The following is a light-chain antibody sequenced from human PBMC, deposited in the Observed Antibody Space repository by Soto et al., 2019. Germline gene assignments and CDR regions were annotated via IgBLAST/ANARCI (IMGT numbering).Light chain of an antibody. J-gene: IGKJ1*01. V-gene: IGKV1D-16*01. Sequence: DIQMTQSPSSVSPSVGDRVTITCRASQGISSWLAWYQQKPGKAPKLLIYTASTLESGVPSRFSGSGSGTEFTLTISSLQPDDFATYYCQQYHIYSWTFGQGTKGDIK. CDR3: QQYHIYSWT. CDR2: TAS. CDR1: QGISSW.